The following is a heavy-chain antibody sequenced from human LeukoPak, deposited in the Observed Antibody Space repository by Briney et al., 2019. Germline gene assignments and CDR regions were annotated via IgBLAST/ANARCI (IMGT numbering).Heavy chain of an antibody. CDR1: GGSISTSSYY. CDR3: ARDGITMVRGVIIQPFDY. V-gene: IGHV4-61*02. J-gene: IGHJ4*02. Sequence: SETLSLTCTVSGGSISTSSYYWSWIRQPAGKGLEWIGRIYTSGSTNYNPSLKSRVTMSVDTSKNQFSLKLSSVTAADTAVYYCARDGITMVRGVIIQPFDYWGQGTLVTVSS. D-gene: IGHD3-10*01. CDR2: IYTSGST.